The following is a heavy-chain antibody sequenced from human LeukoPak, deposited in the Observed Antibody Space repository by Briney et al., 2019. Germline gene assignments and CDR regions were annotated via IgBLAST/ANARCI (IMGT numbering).Heavy chain of an antibody. D-gene: IGHD1-26*01. Sequence: SVKVSCKASGGTFSSYTISWVRQAPGQGLEWMGRIIPILGIANYAQKFQGRVTITADKSTGTAYMELSSLRSEDTAVYYCARGESYYDRNRIDYWGQGTLVTVSS. CDR1: GGTFSSYT. CDR2: IIPILGIA. CDR3: ARGESYYDRNRIDY. J-gene: IGHJ4*02. V-gene: IGHV1-69*02.